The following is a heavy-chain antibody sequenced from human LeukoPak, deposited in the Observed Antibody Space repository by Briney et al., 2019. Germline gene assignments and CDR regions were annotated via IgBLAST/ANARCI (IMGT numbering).Heavy chain of an antibody. CDR3: ARKVHCSGGGCDQA. CDR1: GFTFSSYG. Sequence: GRSLRLSCAASGFTFSSYGMHWVRQAPGKGLEWVAVISYDGSNKYYADSVKGRFTISRDNSKNTLYLQMNSLRAEDTAVYYCARKVHCSGGGCDQAWGQGTLVTVSS. J-gene: IGHJ5*02. V-gene: IGHV3-30*03. CDR2: ISYDGSNK. D-gene: IGHD2-15*01.